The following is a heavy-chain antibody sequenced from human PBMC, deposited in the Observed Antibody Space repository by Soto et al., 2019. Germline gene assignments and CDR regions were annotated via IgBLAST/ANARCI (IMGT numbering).Heavy chain of an antibody. CDR1: GFTFSSYS. Sequence: GGSLRLSCAASGFTFSSYSMNWVRQAPGKGLEWVSYISSSSSTIYYADSVKGRFTISRDNAKNSLYLQMNSLRDEDTAVYYCARDGTDGELRFLEWLRPTPRPRPGVDYYYYGMDVWGQGTTVTVSS. CDR2: ISSSSSTI. D-gene: IGHD3-3*01. J-gene: IGHJ6*02. V-gene: IGHV3-48*02. CDR3: ARDGTDGELRFLEWLRPTPRPRPGVDYYYYGMDV.